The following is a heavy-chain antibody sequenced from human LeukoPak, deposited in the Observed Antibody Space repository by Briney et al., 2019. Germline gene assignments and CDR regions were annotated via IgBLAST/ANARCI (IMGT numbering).Heavy chain of an antibody. CDR3: AKDRAFWETGH. Sequence: GGSLRLSCAASGVTFSSYAMSWVRQAPGKGLEWVSAISGSGGSTYYADSVKGRFTISRDNSKNTLYLQMNSLRAEDTAVYYCAKDRAFWETGHWGQGTLVTVSS. J-gene: IGHJ4*02. D-gene: IGHD3-9*01. V-gene: IGHV3-23*01. CDR2: ISGSGGST. CDR1: GVTFSSYA.